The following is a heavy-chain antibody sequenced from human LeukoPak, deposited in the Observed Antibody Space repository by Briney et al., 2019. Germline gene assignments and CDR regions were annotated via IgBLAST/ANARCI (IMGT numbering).Heavy chain of an antibody. CDR1: GYTFTSYG. CDR2: ISAYNGKT. V-gene: IGHV1-18*01. J-gene: IGHJ4*02. Sequence: GASVKVSCKASGYTFTSYGISWVRQAPGQGLEWMGWISAYNGKTNYAQKLQGRVTMTTDTSTSTAYMELRSLRSDDTAVYYCARDLFPSVIFGVVIHDYWGQGTLVTVSS. D-gene: IGHD3-3*02. CDR3: ARDLFPSVIFGVVIHDY.